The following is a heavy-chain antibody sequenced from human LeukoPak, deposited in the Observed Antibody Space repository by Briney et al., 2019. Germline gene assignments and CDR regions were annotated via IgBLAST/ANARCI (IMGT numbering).Heavy chain of an antibody. J-gene: IGHJ6*02. CDR2: ISSSSSTI. D-gene: IGHD6-13*01. CDR1: GFTFSSYS. V-gene: IGHV3-48*01. CDR3: AKEISWYYYYGMDV. Sequence: GGSLRLSCAASGFTFSSYSMNWVRQAPGKGLEWVSYISSSSSTIYYADSVKGRFTISRDNAKNSLYLQMNSLRAEDTAVYYCAKEISWYYYYGMDVWGQGTTVTVSS.